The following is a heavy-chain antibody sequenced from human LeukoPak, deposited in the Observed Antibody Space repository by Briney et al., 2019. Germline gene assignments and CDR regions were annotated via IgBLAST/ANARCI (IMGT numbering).Heavy chain of an antibody. D-gene: IGHD3-22*01. Sequence: ASVKVSCKASGYTFTDYYMDWVRQAPGQGLEWMGWINPNSGRTNYAQKFQGRVTMTRDTSISTANMALSRLRSDDTAVYYCARKYYYDSSGYQGGPLLWGQGTLVTVSS. CDR2: INPNSGRT. CDR3: ARKYYYDSSGYQGGPLL. J-gene: IGHJ4*02. V-gene: IGHV1-2*02. CDR1: GYTFTDYY.